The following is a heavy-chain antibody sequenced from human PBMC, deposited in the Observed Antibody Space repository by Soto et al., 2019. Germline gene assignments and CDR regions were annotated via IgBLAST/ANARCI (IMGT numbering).Heavy chain of an antibody. CDR2: MNPNSGHT. Sequence: QVQLVQSGAEVKKPGASVKVSCKASGYTFTNYDINWMRQATGQGLEWMGWMNPNSGHTNYAQKFQGRVTMTRNTSISKAYRELTNLRSEDTAVYYCARGMSTTWGQGTRVTVSS. J-gene: IGHJ5*02. V-gene: IGHV1-8*01. CDR3: ARGMSTT. D-gene: IGHD2-2*01. CDR1: GYTFTNYD.